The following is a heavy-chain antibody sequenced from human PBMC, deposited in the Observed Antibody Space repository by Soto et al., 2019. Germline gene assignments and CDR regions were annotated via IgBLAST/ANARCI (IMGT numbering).Heavy chain of an antibody. Sequence: GGSLRLSCAASEFNFSDHDMDWVRQAPGKGLEWVGRIRNEAQSYTTEYAGSVKGRFTVSRDDSKNSLYLQMNSLKTEDTAVYYCARVRSSSWGLDAFDIWGQGTMVTVSS. CDR2: IRNEAQSYTT. J-gene: IGHJ3*02. CDR1: EFNFSDHD. CDR3: ARVRSSSWGLDAFDI. D-gene: IGHD6-13*01. V-gene: IGHV3-72*01.